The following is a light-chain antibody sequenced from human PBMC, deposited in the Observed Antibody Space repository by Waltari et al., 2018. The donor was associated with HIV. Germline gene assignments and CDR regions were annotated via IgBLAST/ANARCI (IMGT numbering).Light chain of an antibody. CDR1: NIGSKS. Sequence: SYVLTQPPSVSVAPGQTARITCGGNNIGSKSVHWYQQKPGQAPVLVVYDDSDRPSGIPERFSGSNAGNTATLTIRRVEAGDEADYYCQVWDSSSDHTRVFGGGTKLTVL. CDR2: DDS. V-gene: IGLV3-21*02. J-gene: IGLJ2*01. CDR3: QVWDSSSDHTRV.